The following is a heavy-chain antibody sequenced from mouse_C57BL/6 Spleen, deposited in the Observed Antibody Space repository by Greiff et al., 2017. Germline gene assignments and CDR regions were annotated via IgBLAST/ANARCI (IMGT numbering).Heavy chain of an antibody. CDR2: ISSGGSYT. Sequence: EVKLVESGGDLVKPGGSLKLSCAASGFTFSSYGMSWVRQTPDKRLEWVATISSGGSYTYYPASVKGRFTISRDNAKNTLYLQMSSLKSEDTAMYYCAREGYVDYWGQGTTLTVSS. CDR1: GFTFSSYG. J-gene: IGHJ2*01. CDR3: AREGYVDY. V-gene: IGHV5-6*02.